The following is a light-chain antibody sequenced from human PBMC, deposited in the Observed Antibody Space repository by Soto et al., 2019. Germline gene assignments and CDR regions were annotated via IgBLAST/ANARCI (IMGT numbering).Light chain of an antibody. CDR2: GAS. Sequence: EIVLTQSPGTLSLSPWERATLSCRASQSVSSSYLAWYQQKPGQAPRLLIHGASSRATGIPDRFSGSGSGTDFTLTISRLEPEDFAVYYCQQYGNSRPWTFGQGTKVDIK. V-gene: IGKV3-20*01. J-gene: IGKJ1*01. CDR1: QSVSSSY. CDR3: QQYGNSRPWT.